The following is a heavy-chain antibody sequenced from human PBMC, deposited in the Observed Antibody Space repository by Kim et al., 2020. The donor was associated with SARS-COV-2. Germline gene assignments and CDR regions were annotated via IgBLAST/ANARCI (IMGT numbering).Heavy chain of an antibody. CDR1: GFTFSDYY. J-gene: IGHJ6*03. CDR2: ISSIDNTI. CDR3: ARDRYDFWSGYFTEDYYMDV. D-gene: IGHD3-3*01. Sequence: GGSLRLSCAASGFTFSDYYMSWIRQAPGKGLEWVSYISSIDNTIYYAESVKGRFTVSRDNAKNSLYLQMNSLRAEDTAVYYCARDRYDFWSGYFTEDYYMDVWGKGTTVTVSS. V-gene: IGHV3-11*01.